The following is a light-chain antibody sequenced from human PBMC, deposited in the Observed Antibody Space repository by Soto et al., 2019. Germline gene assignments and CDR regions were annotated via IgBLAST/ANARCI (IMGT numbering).Light chain of an antibody. J-gene: IGKJ1*01. CDR3: PQHGRSVRP. Sequence: EIVLTQSPRTLSLSPGERATLSCRASQRISNNWLAWYRQNPGQAPRLLIYDASSRATGIPDRFSGSGSGTAFTLTIRRLPPHDFAVYYCPQHGRSVRPSGQPPKVDI. CDR1: QRISNNW. V-gene: IGKV3-20*01. CDR2: DAS.